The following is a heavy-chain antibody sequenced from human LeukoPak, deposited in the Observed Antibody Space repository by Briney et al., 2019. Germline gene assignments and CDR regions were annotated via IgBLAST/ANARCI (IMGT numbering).Heavy chain of an antibody. CDR2: IWYDGSNK. CDR3: ARDIYYGSGTGDY. D-gene: IGHD3-10*01. V-gene: IGHV3-33*01. Sequence: GGSLRLSCAASGFTFSSYGMHWVRQAPGKGLEWVAVIWYDGSNKYYADSVKGRFSISRDNSKNTLYLQMNSLRAEDTAVYYCARDIYYGSGTGDYWGQGTLVTVSS. J-gene: IGHJ4*02. CDR1: GFTFSSYG.